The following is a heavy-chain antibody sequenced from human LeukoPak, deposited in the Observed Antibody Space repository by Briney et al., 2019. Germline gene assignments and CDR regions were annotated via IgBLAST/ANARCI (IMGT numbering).Heavy chain of an antibody. V-gene: IGHV3-23*01. D-gene: IGHD3-22*01. CDR3: AKRYWNYYDSSGYYVRDYYFDY. Sequence: TGGSLRLSCAASGFTFSSYAMSWVRQAPGKGLEWVSAISGSGGSTYYADSVKGRFTISRDNSKNTLYLQMNSLRAEDTAVYYCAKRYWNYYDSSGYYVRDYYFDYWGQGTLVTVSS. CDR2: ISGSGGST. J-gene: IGHJ4*02. CDR1: GFTFSSYA.